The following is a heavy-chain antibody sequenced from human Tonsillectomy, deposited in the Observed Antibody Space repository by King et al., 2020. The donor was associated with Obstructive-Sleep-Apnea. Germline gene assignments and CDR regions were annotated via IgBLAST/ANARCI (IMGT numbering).Heavy chain of an antibody. V-gene: IGHV4-39*07. D-gene: IGHD2-2*01. CDR3: ARDGSTAAGGYGMDV. J-gene: IGHJ6*02. CDR2: LYYSGSP. CDR1: GGSISSNSYY. Sequence: QLQESGPGLVKPSETLSLTCTVSGGSISSNSYYWGWIRQPPGKGLEWIGSLYYSGSPFYNPSLKSRVTISLDTSKNQFSLKVSSVTAADTADYYCARDGSTAAGGYGMDVWGQGTTVTVSS.